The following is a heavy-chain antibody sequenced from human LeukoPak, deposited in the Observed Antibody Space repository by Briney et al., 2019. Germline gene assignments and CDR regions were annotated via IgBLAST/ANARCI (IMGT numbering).Heavy chain of an antibody. V-gene: IGHV3-21*01. CDR1: GFTFSSYS. CDR3: AARHRTYYGDLFDY. J-gene: IGHJ4*02. D-gene: IGHD4-17*01. Sequence: GGSLRLSCAASGFTFSSYSMNWVRQAPGKGLEWVSSISSSGDSIFYADSVKGRLTISRDNAKNSLYLQMNSLRAEDTAVYYCAARHRTYYGDLFDYWGQGTLVTVSS. CDR2: ISSSGDSI.